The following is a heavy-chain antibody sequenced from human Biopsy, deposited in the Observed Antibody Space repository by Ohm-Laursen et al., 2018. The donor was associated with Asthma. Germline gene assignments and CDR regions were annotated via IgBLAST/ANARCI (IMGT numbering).Heavy chain of an antibody. CDR2: ISYDGSTQ. Sequence: SLRLSCAASGLTFRNYGLHWVRQAPGEGLEWVALISYDGSTQYYADSVKGRFTISRDNSKNTLYLQMNSLREEDTAVYYCVRDGTDDAFDIWGQGTVVSVSS. CDR3: VRDGTDDAFDI. V-gene: IGHV3-30*03. D-gene: IGHD1-1*01. J-gene: IGHJ3*02. CDR1: GLTFRNYG.